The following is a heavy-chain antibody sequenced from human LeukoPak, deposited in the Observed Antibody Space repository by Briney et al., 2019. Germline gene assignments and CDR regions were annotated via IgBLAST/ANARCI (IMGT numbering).Heavy chain of an antibody. CDR3: ARDGDIAVAGTGGWFDP. V-gene: IGHV4-38-2*02. Sequence: PSETLSLTCNVFGYSISSGYYWGWIRQSPGKGLEWIGSIYHSGSTYYNPSLKSRVTISVDTSKNQFSLKLSSVTAADTAVYYCARDGDIAVAGTGGWFDPWGQGTLVTVSS. D-gene: IGHD6-19*01. CDR1: GYSISSGYY. J-gene: IGHJ5*02. CDR2: IYHSGST.